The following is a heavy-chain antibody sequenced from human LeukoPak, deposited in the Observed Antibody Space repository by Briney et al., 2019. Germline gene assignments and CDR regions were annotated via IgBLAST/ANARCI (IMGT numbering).Heavy chain of an antibody. D-gene: IGHD1-26*01. Sequence: GESLKISCKGSGYSFTSYWIGWVRQMPGKGLEWTGIIYPGDSATRYSPSFQGQVTISADKSISTAYLQWSSLKASDTAMYFCARASPKREYSGSPYNWFDPWGQGTLVTVSS. CDR1: GYSFTSYW. CDR3: ARASPKREYSGSPYNWFDP. V-gene: IGHV5-51*01. J-gene: IGHJ5*02. CDR2: IYPGDSAT.